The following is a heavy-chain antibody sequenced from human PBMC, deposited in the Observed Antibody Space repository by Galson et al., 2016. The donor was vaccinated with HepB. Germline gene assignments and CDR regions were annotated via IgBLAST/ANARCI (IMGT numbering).Heavy chain of an antibody. CDR2: FYPDDSDS. J-gene: IGHJ4*02. CDR3: ARLTRRYSYGLDY. V-gene: IGHV5-51*01. Sequence: QSGAEVKKPGDSVKISCKASGYSFTTFWIGWVRQKSGKGLEWMGIFYPDDSDSRYGRSFQGQVTMSADKSTNTAYLRLRGLKASDTAIYYCARLTRRYSYGLDYWGQGTLVTVSS. D-gene: IGHD5-18*01. CDR1: GYSFTTFW.